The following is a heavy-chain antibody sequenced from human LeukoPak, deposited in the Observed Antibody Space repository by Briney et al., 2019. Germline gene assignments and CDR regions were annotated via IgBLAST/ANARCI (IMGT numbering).Heavy chain of an antibody. V-gene: IGHV4-34*01. J-gene: IGHJ4*02. CDR1: GGSLSGYY. Sequence: SETLSLTCAVYGGSLSGYYWSWIRQPPGKGLEWIGEINHSGSTNYNPSLKSRVTISVDTSKNQFSLKLSSVTAADTAVYYCAREGGATFDYWGQGTLVTVSS. D-gene: IGHD1-26*01. CDR2: INHSGST. CDR3: AREGGATFDY.